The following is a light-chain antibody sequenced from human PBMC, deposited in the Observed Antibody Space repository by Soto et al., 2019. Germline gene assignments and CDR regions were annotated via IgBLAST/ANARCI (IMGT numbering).Light chain of an antibody. CDR3: QQYGSSPPYT. CDR2: DTS. J-gene: IGKJ2*01. V-gene: IGKV3-20*01. CDR1: QSVSSS. Sequence: EIVVTQSPATLSVSPGERVTLSCRASQSVSSSLAWYQQRPGQAPRLLIYDTSTRAPGIAARFSGSGSGTDFTLTISRLEPEDFAVYYCQQYGSSPPYTFGQGTKLEIK.